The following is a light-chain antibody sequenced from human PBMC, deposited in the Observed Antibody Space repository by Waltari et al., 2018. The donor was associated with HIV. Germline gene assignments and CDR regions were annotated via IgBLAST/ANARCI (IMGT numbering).Light chain of an antibody. CDR1: QTVSSN. CDR2: GAS. V-gene: IGKV3-15*01. J-gene: IGKJ1*01. CDR3: QQYYKWPRT. Sequence: EIVMTQSPATLSVSPGERATLSCRASQTVSSNLAWYQQQPGQAPRLLIHGASSRATGVPARFSGSGSGTEFTLTISSLQSEDFAVYYCQQYYKWPRTFGQGTKVEIK.